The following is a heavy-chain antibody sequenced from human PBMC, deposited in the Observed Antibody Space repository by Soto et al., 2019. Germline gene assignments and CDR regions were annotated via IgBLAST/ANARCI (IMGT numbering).Heavy chain of an antibody. V-gene: IGHV2-26*01. J-gene: IGHJ4*02. D-gene: IGHD3-16*01. Sequence: SGPTLVNPTETLTLTCTVSGFSLNDARLGVSWIRQPPGRALEWLAHIFSNDEKSYSTSLYNRLTISKDTSKSQVVLTMTNMGPVDTATYFCARIKDYVWGSYTFDVWGQGSLVTVSS. CDR1: GFSLNDARLG. CDR3: ARIKDYVWGSYTFDV. CDR2: IFSNDEK.